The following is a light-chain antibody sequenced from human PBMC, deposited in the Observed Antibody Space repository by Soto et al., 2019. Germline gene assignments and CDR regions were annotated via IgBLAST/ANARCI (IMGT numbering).Light chain of an antibody. CDR2: GAS. Sequence: EIVMTQSPATLSVSPGERATLSCRASHSVSSNLAWYQQKPGQAPRLLIYGASNRATGIPARFSGSGSGTDFTLTISSLEPEDFAVYYCQHRKNWQVTFGQGTRLEIK. CDR1: HSVSSN. J-gene: IGKJ5*01. CDR3: QHRKNWQVT. V-gene: IGKV3D-11*02.